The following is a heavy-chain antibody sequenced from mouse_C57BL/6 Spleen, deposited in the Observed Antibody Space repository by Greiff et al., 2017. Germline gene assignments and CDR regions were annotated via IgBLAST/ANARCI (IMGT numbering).Heavy chain of an antibody. CDR1: GYTFTSYW. V-gene: IGHV1-64*01. J-gene: IGHJ3*01. CDR3: ARDYCGSSFLAY. Sequence: QVQLQQPGAELVKPGASVKLSCKASGYTFTSYWMHWVKQRPGQGLEWIGMIHPNSGSTNYNEKFKSKATLTVDKSSSTAYMQLSSLTSEDSAVYYCARDYCGSSFLAYWGQGTLVTVSA. D-gene: IGHD1-1*01. CDR2: IHPNSGST.